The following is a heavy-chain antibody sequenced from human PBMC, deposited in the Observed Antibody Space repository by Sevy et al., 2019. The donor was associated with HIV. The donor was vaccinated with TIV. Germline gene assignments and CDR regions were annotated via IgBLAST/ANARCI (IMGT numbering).Heavy chain of an antibody. CDR2: ISGSGGST. Sequence: GGSLRLSCAASGFTFSSYAMSWVRQAPGKGLEWVSAISGSGGSTYYADSVKGRFTISRDNSKNTLYLQMNGLRAEDTAVYYCAKVRSGSFSAFDIWGQGTMVTVSS. CDR3: AKVRSGSFSAFDI. V-gene: IGHV3-23*01. CDR1: GFTFSSYA. D-gene: IGHD1-26*01. J-gene: IGHJ3*02.